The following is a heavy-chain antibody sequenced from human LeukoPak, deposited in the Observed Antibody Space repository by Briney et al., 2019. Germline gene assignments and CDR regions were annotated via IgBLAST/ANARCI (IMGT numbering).Heavy chain of an antibody. V-gene: IGHV3-9*01. Sequence: GGSLRLSGAASGFTFDDYAMHWVRQAPGKGLEWVSGISWNSGSIGYADSVKGRFTISRDNAKNSLYLQMNSLRAEDTALYYCAKLDTAMGIDYWGQGTLVTVSS. CDR2: ISWNSGSI. J-gene: IGHJ4*02. D-gene: IGHD5-18*01. CDR1: GFTFDDYA. CDR3: AKLDTAMGIDY.